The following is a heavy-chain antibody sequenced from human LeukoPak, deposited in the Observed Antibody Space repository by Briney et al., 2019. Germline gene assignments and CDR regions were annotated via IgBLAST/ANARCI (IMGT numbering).Heavy chain of an antibody. CDR1: GFTFSSYA. CDR2: ISGSGGSS. V-gene: IGHV3-23*01. D-gene: IGHD1-26*01. CDR3: AKVRDIVGATKGAFDI. Sequence: GGSLRLSCAASGFTFSSYAMSWVRQAPGKGLEWVSAISGSGGSSYYADSVKGRFTISRDNSKNTLYLQMNSLRAEDTAVYYCAKVRDIVGATKGAFDIWGQGTMVTVSS. J-gene: IGHJ3*02.